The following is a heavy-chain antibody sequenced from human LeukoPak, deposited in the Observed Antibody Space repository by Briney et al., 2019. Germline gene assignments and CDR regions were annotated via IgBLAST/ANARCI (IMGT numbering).Heavy chain of an antibody. Sequence: GEPLKISCKGSGYIFTRYWIGWVRQMPGRGLEWMGIIYPGDSNIRYSPSFQGQVSISADKSISTAYLQWSSLQASDTAMYYCARHRDSSGFPAAFDLWGQGTLVTVSS. CDR3: ARHRDSSGFPAAFDL. CDR2: IYPGDSNI. V-gene: IGHV5-51*01. J-gene: IGHJ3*01. CDR1: GYIFTRYW. D-gene: IGHD3-22*01.